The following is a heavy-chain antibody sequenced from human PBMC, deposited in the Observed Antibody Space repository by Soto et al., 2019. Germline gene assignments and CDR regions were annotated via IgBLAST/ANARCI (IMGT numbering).Heavy chain of an antibody. CDR1: GGSVTSDEDY. CDR3: ATESGSTYGYFDH. Sequence: TLSLTCTVSGGSVTSDEDYWTWIRQSPGKGLEWIGYISNSGSTGYNPSLKTRLSMSVDRSKNQFTLRLTSVTAADTAVYFCATESGSTYGYFDHWGQGTQVTVSS. V-gene: IGHV4-30-4*01. CDR2: ISNSGST. J-gene: IGHJ4*02. D-gene: IGHD5-18*01.